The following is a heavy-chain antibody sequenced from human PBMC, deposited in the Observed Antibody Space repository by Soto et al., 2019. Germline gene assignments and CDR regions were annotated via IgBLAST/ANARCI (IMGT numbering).Heavy chain of an antibody. CDR3: TRHGGVIVTFDY. CDR2: IRSKANSYAT. V-gene: IGHV3-73*01. D-gene: IGHD3-16*02. CDR1: GFAFIGSA. J-gene: IGHJ4*02. Sequence: WGSLRLSCAASGFAFIGSAIHLFRQSSGKGLEWVVRIRSKANSYATAYAASVKGRFTISRDDSKNTAYLQMNSLKTEDTAVYYCTRHGGVIVTFDYWGQGTLVTVSS.